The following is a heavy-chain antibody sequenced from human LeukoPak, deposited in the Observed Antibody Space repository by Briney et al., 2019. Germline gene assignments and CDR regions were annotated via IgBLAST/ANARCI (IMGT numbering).Heavy chain of an antibody. D-gene: IGHD1-1*01. CDR3: ARPGQRTDNAGWNHFDY. CDR1: GYSFTNYW. J-gene: IGHJ4*02. V-gene: IGHV5-51*01. Sequence: GESLKISCRGSGYSFTNYWIGWVRQMPGKGLEWMGIIYPGESAARYSPSFQGQVTISADQSISTTYLQWSSLKASDTAIYYCARPGQRTDNAGWNHFDYWGQGILVTVSS. CDR2: IYPGESAA.